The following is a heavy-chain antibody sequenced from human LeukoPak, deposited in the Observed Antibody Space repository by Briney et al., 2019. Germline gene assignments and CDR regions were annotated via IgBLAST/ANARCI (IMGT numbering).Heavy chain of an antibody. J-gene: IGHJ6*02. CDR2: ISYDGSNK. CDR1: GFTFSGSA. Sequence: GGSLRLSCAASGFTFSGSAMHWVRQAPGKGLEWVAVISYDGSNKYYADSVKGRFTISRDNSKNTLYLQMNSLRAEDTAVYYCARDQRVYYYGDGMDVWGQGTTVTVSS. CDR3: ARDQRVYYYGDGMDV. V-gene: IGHV3-30-3*01. D-gene: IGHD3-10*01.